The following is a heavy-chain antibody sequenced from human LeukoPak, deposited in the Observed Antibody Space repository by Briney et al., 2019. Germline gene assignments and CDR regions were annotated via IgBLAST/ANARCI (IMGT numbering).Heavy chain of an antibody. CDR1: GFTFSDHW. Sequence: PGGSLRLSCAASGFTFSDHWMHWVRQAPGKGLVWVSRINGDGSSTTYADSVRGRFAISRDNAKNTVYLQVNSLRAEDTAVYYCATTRTDFHFDCWGQGTPLTACS. CDR3: ATTRTDFHFDC. CDR2: INGDGSST. V-gene: IGHV3-74*01. D-gene: IGHD1-1*01. J-gene: IGHJ4*02.